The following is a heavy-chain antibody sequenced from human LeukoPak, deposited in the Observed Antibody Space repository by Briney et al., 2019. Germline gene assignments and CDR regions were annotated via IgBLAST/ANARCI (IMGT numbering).Heavy chain of an antibody. Sequence: SETLSLTCTVSGYSISSGYYWGWIQQHPGKGLEWIESMYHSGSTYYNPSLKSRVTISVDTSKNQFSLKLSSVTAADTAVYYCARVSPSYYDDAFDIWAQGTMVTVSS. CDR3: ARVSPSYYDDAFDI. CDR1: GYSISSGYY. CDR2: MYHSGST. D-gene: IGHD3-22*01. J-gene: IGHJ3*02. V-gene: IGHV4-38-2*02.